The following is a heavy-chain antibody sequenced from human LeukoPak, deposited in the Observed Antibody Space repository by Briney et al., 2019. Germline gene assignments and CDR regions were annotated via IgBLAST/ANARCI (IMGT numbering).Heavy chain of an antibody. CDR2: MNPNSGNT. CDR3: TRGSSGRRDN. Sequence: ASVTVSCKASGYTFTSCDINWVRQATGQGREGMGWMNPNSGNTGYGQSFQGRITMTRDISIGTAYMELSNLTSEDTAIYYCTRGSSGRRDNWGQGTLVTVSA. J-gene: IGHJ4*02. CDR1: GYTFTSCD. V-gene: IGHV1-8*01. D-gene: IGHD6-19*01.